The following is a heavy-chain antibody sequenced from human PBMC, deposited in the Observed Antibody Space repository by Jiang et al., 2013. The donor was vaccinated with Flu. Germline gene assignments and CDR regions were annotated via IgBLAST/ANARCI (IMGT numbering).Heavy chain of an antibody. Sequence: GGPLRLSCGASGFTFSSYSIHWVRQAPGKGLEWVSHIADDWSAIEYADSVKGRFTISRDNAKNSVYLQMNSLRAEDTAVYYCTRDLYTGSRIEAFDIWGQGTMVTVSS. J-gene: IGHJ3*02. CDR1: GFTFSSYS. D-gene: IGHD1-26*01. CDR3: TRDLYTGSRIEAFDI. CDR2: IADDWSAI. V-gene: IGHV3-48*01.